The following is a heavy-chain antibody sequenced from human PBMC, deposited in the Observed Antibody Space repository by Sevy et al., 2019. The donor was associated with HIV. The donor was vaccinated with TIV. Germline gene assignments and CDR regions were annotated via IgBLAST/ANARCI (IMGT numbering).Heavy chain of an antibody. D-gene: IGHD3-3*01. CDR1: GFTFSTYA. Sequence: GGSLRLSCAASGFTFSTYAMTWVRQAPGRGLEWVSVISFSGGSTYYADSVKGRFTISKDNSKNTLYLQMNSLRAEDTAVYYCAKDRVSGAYYTSDFDYWGQGTLVTVSS. V-gene: IGHV3-23*01. CDR3: AKDRVSGAYYTSDFDY. J-gene: IGHJ4*02. CDR2: ISFSGGST.